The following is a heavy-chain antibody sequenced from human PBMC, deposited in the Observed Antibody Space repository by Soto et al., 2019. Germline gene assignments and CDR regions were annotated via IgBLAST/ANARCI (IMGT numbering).Heavy chain of an antibody. CDR2: IYYSGST. CDR1: GGSISSSSYY. D-gene: IGHD6-6*01. V-gene: IGHV4-39*01. Sequence: QLQLQESGPGLVKPSETLSLTYTVSGGSISSSSYYWGWIRQPPGKGLEWIGSIYYSGSTYYNPSLKSRVTISVDTSKNQFSLKLSSVTAADTAVYYCARLYLTPASSSFPDWGQGTLVTVSS. J-gene: IGHJ4*02. CDR3: ARLYLTPASSSFPD.